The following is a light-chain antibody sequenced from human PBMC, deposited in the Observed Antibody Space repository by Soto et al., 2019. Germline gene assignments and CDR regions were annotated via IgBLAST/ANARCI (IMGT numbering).Light chain of an antibody. CDR2: SNK. CDR3: AAWDDSLSSVL. J-gene: IGLJ2*01. V-gene: IGLV1-47*02. CDR1: NSNIASNF. Sequence: QSVLTQPTSASGTPGQRVTISCSGSNSNIASNFVYWYQQVPGTAPKPLIYSNKQRPSGVPDRFSGSKSGTSASLAISGLRSEDEAEYFCAAWDDSLSSVLFGGGTKLTVL.